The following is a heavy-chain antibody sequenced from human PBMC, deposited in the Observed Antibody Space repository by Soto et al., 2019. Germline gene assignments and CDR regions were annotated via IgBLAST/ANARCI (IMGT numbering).Heavy chain of an antibody. D-gene: IGHD2-8*01. Sequence: PGGSLRLSCLASGFSFNSFNMNWIRRAPGRGLEWVASISVSGDNIYYGDSMQGRFTISRDNSKRSVFLDLNSLRVEDTAVYYCARDLGLLKSMFDYWGQGTLVTVYS. CDR1: GFSFNSFN. CDR3: ARDLGLLKSMFDY. J-gene: IGHJ4*02. CDR2: ISVSGDNI. V-gene: IGHV3-21*01.